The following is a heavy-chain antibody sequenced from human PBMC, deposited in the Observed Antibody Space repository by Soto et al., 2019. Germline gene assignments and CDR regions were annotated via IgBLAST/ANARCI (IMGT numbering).Heavy chain of an antibody. CDR1: GYSFTSYW. V-gene: IGHV5-51*01. CDR3: ASRFYSSSSSWNYFDY. Sequence: GESLKISCKGSGYSFTSYWIGWVRQMPGKGLEWMGIIYPGDSDTRYSPSFQGQVTISADKSISTAYLQWSSLKASDTAMYDCASRFYSSSSSWNYFDYWGQGTLVTVSS. J-gene: IGHJ4*02. D-gene: IGHD6-6*01. CDR2: IYPGDSDT.